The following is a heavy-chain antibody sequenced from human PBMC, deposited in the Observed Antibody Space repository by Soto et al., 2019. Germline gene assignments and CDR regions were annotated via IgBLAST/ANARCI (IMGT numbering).Heavy chain of an antibody. V-gene: IGHV3-23*01. Sequence: GGSLRLSCAASGFTFSSYAMSWVRQAPGKGLEWVSAISGSGGSTYYADSVKGRFTISRDNSKNTLYLQMNSLRSEDTAVYYCARDMAAGRGDLDYWGQGTLVTVSS. CDR3: ARDMAAGRGDLDY. D-gene: IGHD6-13*01. J-gene: IGHJ4*02. CDR2: ISGSGGST. CDR1: GFTFSSYA.